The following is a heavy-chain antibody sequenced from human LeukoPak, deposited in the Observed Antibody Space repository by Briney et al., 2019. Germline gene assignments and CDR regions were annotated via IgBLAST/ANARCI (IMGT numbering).Heavy chain of an antibody. D-gene: IGHD1-26*01. V-gene: IGHV4-34*01. Sequence: SETLSLTCAVYGGSFSGYYWSWIRQPPGKGLEWIGEINHSGSTNYNPSLKSRVTISVDTSKNQFSLKLSSVTAADTAVYYCARWSGSYLGFDYWGQGTLVTVSS. CDR2: INHSGST. J-gene: IGHJ4*02. CDR1: GGSFSGYY. CDR3: ARWSGSYLGFDY.